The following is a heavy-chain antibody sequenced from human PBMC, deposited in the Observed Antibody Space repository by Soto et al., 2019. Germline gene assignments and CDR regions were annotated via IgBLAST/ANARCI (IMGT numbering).Heavy chain of an antibody. CDR1: GFSLSNTRMG. Sequence: QVTLKESGPVLVKPTETLTLTCTVSGFSLSNTRMGVSWIRQPPGKALEWLAHIFSNDAKSYCTSLKSRLTISKDTSKSQVVLTVTNMDPVDTATYYCARIRWIREYYFDYWGQGTLVAVSS. D-gene: IGHD5-18*01. J-gene: IGHJ4*02. CDR2: IFSNDAK. CDR3: ARIRWIREYYFDY. V-gene: IGHV2-26*01.